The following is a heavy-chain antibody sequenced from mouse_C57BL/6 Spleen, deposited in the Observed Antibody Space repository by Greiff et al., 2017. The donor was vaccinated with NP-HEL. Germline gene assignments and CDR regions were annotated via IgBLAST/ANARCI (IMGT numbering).Heavy chain of an antibody. J-gene: IGHJ3*01. D-gene: IGHD2-3*01. CDR3: TRDGGSWFAY. CDR2: ISSGGDYI. Sequence: EVMLVESGEGLVKPGGSLKLSCAASGFTFSSYAMSWVRQTPEKRLEWVAYISSGGDYIYYADTVKGRFTISRDNARNTLYLQMSSLKSEDTAMYYCTRDGGSWFAYWGQGTLVTVSA. CDR1: GFTFSSYA. V-gene: IGHV5-9-1*02.